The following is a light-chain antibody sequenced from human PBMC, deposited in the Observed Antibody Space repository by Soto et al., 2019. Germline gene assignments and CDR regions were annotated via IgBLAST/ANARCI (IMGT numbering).Light chain of an antibody. CDR2: AAS. V-gene: IGKV1-9*01. J-gene: IGKJ1*01. CDR1: QALSSY. CDR3: QQLNSYPWT. Sequence: DIQLTQSPSFLSASVGDRVTITCRASQALSSYLAWFQQRPGKAPKVLIYAASTLQSGVPSRFSGSGSGTEFTLTISSLQPEDFATYFCQQLNSYPWTFGQGTKVEIK.